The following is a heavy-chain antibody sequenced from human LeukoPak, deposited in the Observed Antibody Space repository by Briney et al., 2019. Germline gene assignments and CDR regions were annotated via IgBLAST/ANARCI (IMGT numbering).Heavy chain of an antibody. V-gene: IGHV4-34*01. CDR3: ARSRRIVGADADAFDI. CDR1: GGSFSNYY. D-gene: IGHD1-26*01. CDR2: INHDGRT. J-gene: IGHJ3*02. Sequence: PSETLSLTCAVFGGSFSNYYWTWIRQPPGKGLEWIGEINHDGRTNYNTSLKSRLTMSVDTSNNQFSLKLSSVTAADTAVYYCARSRRIVGADADAFDIWGQGTMVTVSS.